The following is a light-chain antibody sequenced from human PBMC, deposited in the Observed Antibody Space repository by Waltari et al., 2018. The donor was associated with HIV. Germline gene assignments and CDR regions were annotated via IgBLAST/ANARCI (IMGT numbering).Light chain of an antibody. J-gene: IGLJ3*02. V-gene: IGLV2-23*02. CDR1: RSDVGSYNL. Sequence: QSALTQPASVSGSPGQSITISCTGTRSDVGSYNLFSWYQQHPGKAPKPMIYEVTKRPSGVSNRFSGSKSGNTASLTISGLQAEDEGDYHCCSYAGTSILVFGGGTKLTVL. CDR3: CSYAGTSILV. CDR2: EVT.